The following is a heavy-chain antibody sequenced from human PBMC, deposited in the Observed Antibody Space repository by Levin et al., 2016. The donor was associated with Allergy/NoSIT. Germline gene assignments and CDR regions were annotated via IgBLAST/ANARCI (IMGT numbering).Heavy chain of an antibody. CDR2: ISYDGSNK. Sequence: WIRQPPGKGLEWVAVISYDGSNKYYADSVKGRFTISRDNSKNTLHLQMNSLRAEDTAVYYCAKDTTTSTYYGMDVWGQGTTVTVSS. CDR3: AKDTTTSTYYGMDV. J-gene: IGHJ6*02. D-gene: IGHD1-1*01. V-gene: IGHV3-30*18.